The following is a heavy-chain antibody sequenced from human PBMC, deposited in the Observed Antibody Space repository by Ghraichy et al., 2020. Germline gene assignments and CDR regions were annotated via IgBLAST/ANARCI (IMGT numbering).Heavy chain of an antibody. CDR1: GGSISSSSYY. CDR3: ARHYAYNYGFDY. J-gene: IGHJ4*02. CDR2: IYYSGST. Sequence: SQTLSLTCTVSGGSISSSSYYWGWIRQPPGKGLEWIGSIYYSGSTDYNPSLKSRVTISVDTSKNQFSLKLSSVTAADTAVYYCARHYAYNYGFDYWGQGTLVTVSS. V-gene: IGHV4-39*01. D-gene: IGHD5-18*01.